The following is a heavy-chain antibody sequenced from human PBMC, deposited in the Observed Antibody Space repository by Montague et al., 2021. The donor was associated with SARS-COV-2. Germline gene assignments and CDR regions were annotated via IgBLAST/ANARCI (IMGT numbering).Heavy chain of an antibody. CDR1: GFAFNNFA. J-gene: IGHJ2*01. CDR2: IFGSGAGT. D-gene: IGHD6-19*01. V-gene: IGHV3-23*01. CDR3: AKQPGAGAVVYWYFDL. Sequence: SLRLSCAASGFAFNNFAMTWVRQPPGKGLERVSSIFGSGAGTYYADSVKGRFTISRDNSRNTVYLQMNSLRSEDTAKYYCAKQPGAGAVVYWYFDLWGRGTVVSVSS.